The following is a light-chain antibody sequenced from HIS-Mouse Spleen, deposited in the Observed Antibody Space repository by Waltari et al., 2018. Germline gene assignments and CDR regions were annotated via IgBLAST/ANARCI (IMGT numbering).Light chain of an antibody. V-gene: IGLV1-47*01. CDR3: AAWDDSLSGVV. J-gene: IGLJ2*01. Sequence: QSVLTQPPSASGTPGQRVTISCSGSSSNIGSNYVYWYQQLPGTAPKLLIYRNNQRPSGVPGRFSGSKSGTSASLAISGLRSEDEADYYCAAWDDSLSGVVVGGGTKLTVL. CDR2: RNN. CDR1: SSNIGSNY.